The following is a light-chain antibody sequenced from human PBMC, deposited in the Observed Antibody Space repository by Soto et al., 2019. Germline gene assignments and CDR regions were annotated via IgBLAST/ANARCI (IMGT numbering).Light chain of an antibody. Sequence: QSVLTQPPSVSAAPGLKVTISCSGSSSNVGSDFVSWYQLLPGTAPQLLIYEHIKRPSGIPDPCSGSKSATSATLGITGLQTGDEADYYCAAWDTSLSGGVFGGGTKLTVL. CDR3: AAWDTSLSGGV. CDR2: EHI. V-gene: IGLV1-51*02. J-gene: IGLJ3*02. CDR1: SSNVGSDF.